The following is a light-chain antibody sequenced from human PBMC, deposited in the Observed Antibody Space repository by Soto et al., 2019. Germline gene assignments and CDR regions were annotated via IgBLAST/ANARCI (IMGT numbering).Light chain of an antibody. CDR1: QAIGVR. J-gene: IGKJ1*01. V-gene: IGKV1-12*01. Sequence: DIPMTQSPSSLSASIGDRVTITCRASQAIGVRVAWFQQKPGKAPKYLIQAASSLQSGVPSRFSGSGSGTEFFLSINNLQPEDFATYFCRQVFSYPRTFGQGTKVDI. CDR2: AAS. CDR3: RQVFSYPRT.